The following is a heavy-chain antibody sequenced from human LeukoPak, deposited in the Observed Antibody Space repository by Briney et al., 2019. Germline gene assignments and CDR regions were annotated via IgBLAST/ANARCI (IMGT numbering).Heavy chain of an antibody. CDR3: AASGVSQAY. V-gene: IGHV4-59*01. Sequence: PSETLSLTCTVSGGSISTYHWSWIRQPPGKGLEWIGYMYYSGSTSYNPSLKSRVTISIDTSMNQFSLKLSSVTAADTAVYYCAASGVSQAYWGQGTLVTVSS. D-gene: IGHD2/OR15-2a*01. CDR1: GGSISTYH. CDR2: MYYSGST. J-gene: IGHJ4*02.